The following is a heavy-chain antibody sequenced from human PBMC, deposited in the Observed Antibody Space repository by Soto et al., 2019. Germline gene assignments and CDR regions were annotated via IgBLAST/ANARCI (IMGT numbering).Heavy chain of an antibody. D-gene: IGHD2-15*01. J-gene: IGHJ4*02. CDR3: AALKSAGRGWTDDY. CDR2: IIPILGIA. Sequence: QVQLVQSGAEVKKPGSSVKVSCKASGGTFSSYTISWVRQAPGQGLEWMGRIIPILGIANYAQKFQGRVTITADKSTSTAYMELSSLRSEDTAVYYCAALKSAGRGWTDDYLGQGTLVTVSS. CDR1: GGTFSSYT. V-gene: IGHV1-69*02.